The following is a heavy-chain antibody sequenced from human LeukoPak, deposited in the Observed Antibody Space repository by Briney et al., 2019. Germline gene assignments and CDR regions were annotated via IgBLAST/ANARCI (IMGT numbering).Heavy chain of an antibody. CDR2: ISGSGGST. J-gene: IGHJ4*02. V-gene: IGHV3-23*01. Sequence: GGSLRLSCAASGFAFETYNMNWVRQAPGKGLEWVSAISGSGGSTYYADSVKGRFTISRDNSKNTLYLQMNSLRAEDTAVYYCAKDRITMVRGVIGIDYWGQGTLVTVSS. D-gene: IGHD3-10*01. CDR1: GFAFETYN. CDR3: AKDRITMVRGVIGIDY.